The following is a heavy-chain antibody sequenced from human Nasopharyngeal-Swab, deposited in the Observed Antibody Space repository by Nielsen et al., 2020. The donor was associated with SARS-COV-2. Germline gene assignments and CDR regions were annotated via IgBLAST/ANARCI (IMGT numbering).Heavy chain of an antibody. CDR3: ARIEDCSSTSCYDYFDY. D-gene: IGHD2-2*01. J-gene: IGHJ4*02. V-gene: IGHV4-34*01. CDR2: INHSGST. Sequence: WIRQPRGRGLEWIGEINHSGSTNYNPSLKSRVTISVDTSKNQFSLKLSSVTAADTAVYYCARIEDCSSTSCYDYFDYWGQGTLVTVSS.